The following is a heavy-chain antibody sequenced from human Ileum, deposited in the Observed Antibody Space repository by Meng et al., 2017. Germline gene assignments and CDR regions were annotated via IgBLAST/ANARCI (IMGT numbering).Heavy chain of an antibody. CDR1: GFTFSSSG. CDR3: ARKMPAVAGKGAFDI. V-gene: IGHV3-23*01. J-gene: IGHJ3*02. D-gene: IGHD6-19*01. CDR2: ISGSGGLT. Sequence: GESLKISCGASGFTFSSSGMTWVRQTPGKGLEWVSSISGSGGLTYYADSVKGRFTISRDNSKNTLYVQMDSLRAEDTAVYYCARKMPAVAGKGAFDIWGQGTMVTVSS.